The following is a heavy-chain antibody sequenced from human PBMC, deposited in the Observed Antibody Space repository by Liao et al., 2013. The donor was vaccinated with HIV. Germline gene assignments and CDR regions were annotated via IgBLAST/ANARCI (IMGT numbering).Heavy chain of an antibody. CDR2: IYISGST. V-gene: IGHV4-61*02. CDR1: GGSISSGSYY. J-gene: IGHJ2*01. D-gene: IGHD2-2*01. CDR3: ARALVGWYFDL. Sequence: QVQLQESGPGLVKPSQTLSLTCTVSGGSISSGSYYWSWIRQPAGKGLEWIGRIYISGSTNYNPSLKSRVTISVDTSKNQFSLKLSSVTAADTAVYYCARALVGWYFDLWGRGTLVTVSS.